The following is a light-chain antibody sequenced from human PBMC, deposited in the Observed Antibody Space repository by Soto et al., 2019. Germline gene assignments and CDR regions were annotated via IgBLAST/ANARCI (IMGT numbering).Light chain of an antibody. V-gene: IGKV3-15*01. CDR1: QSVSSN. CDR2: GAS. CDR3: QQYNSWPPLT. J-gene: IGKJ2*01. Sequence: EIVMTQSPATLSVSPGDRATLSCRASQSVSSNLAWYQQKPGQAPRLLIYGASSMATGIPSRFSGSGSGTDFTLTISSLQSEDFAVYYCQQYNSWPPLTFGQGTKLEIK.